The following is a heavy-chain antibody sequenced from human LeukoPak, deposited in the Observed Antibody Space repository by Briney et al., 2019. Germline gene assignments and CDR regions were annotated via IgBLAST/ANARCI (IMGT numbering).Heavy chain of an antibody. CDR3: ARDRDTIFGGGDFDP. D-gene: IGHD3-9*01. Sequence: GRSLRLSCAASGFTFSSHAMHWVRQAPGKGLEWVAVISYDGSNKYYADSVKGRFTISRDNSKNTLYLQMNSLRAEDTAVYYCARDRDTIFGGGDFDPWGQGTLVTVSS. CDR1: GFTFSSHA. V-gene: IGHV3-30-3*01. J-gene: IGHJ5*02. CDR2: ISYDGSNK.